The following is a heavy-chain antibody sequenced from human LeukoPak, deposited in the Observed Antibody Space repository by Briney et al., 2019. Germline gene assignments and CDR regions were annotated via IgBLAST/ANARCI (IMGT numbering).Heavy chain of an antibody. CDR1: GGSFSGYY. V-gene: IGHV4-34*01. CDR2: INHSGST. Sequence: PSETLSLTCAVYGGSFSGYYWSWIRQPPGKGLEWIGEINHSGSTNYNPSLKSRVTISVDTSKNQFSLKLSSVTAADTAVYHCARGLYYYGSGSYYPQVYFDYWGQGTLVTVSS. CDR3: ARGLYYYGSGSYYPQVYFDY. D-gene: IGHD3-10*01. J-gene: IGHJ4*02.